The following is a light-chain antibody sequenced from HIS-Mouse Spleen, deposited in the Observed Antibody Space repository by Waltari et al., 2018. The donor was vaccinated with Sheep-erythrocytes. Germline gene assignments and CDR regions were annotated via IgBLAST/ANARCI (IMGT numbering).Light chain of an antibody. J-gene: IGLJ3*02. CDR3: SSYAGSNNWV. CDR1: SSDVGGYNY. CDR2: EVS. Sequence: QSALTQPPSASGSPGPSVTISCTGTSSDVGGYNYVAWYQQTPGNAPKLMIYEVSKRPSGVPDRFSGSKSGNTASLTVSGLQAEDEADYYCSSYAGSNNWVFGGGTKLTVL. V-gene: IGLV2-8*01.